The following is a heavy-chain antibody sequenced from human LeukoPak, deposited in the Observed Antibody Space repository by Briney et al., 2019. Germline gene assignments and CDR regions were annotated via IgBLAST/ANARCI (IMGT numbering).Heavy chain of an antibody. D-gene: IGHD6-13*01. J-gene: IGHJ5*02. CDR3: ARAGSIAAAFSTYNWFDP. Sequence: PGGSLRLSCAASGFTFSSYGMHWVRQAPGKGLEWVAVIWYDGSNKYYADSVKGRFTISRDNSKNTLYLQMSSLRAEDTAVYYCARAGSIAAAFSTYNWFDPWGQGTLVTVSS. V-gene: IGHV3-33*01. CDR1: GFTFSSYG. CDR2: IWYDGSNK.